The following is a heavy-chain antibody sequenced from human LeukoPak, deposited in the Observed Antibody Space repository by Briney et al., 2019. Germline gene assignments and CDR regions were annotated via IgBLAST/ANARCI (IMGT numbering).Heavy chain of an antibody. V-gene: IGHV3-9*01. J-gene: IGHJ6*02. CDR3: AKDVLPATTFDSGMNV. D-gene: IGHD1-1*01. Sequence: PGRSPRLSCAASGFAFDDYAMHWVRQAPGKGLEWVSGISWNSGSIGYADSVKGRFTISRDNAKNSLYLQMNSLRAEDTALYYCAKDVLPATTFDSGMNVWGQGTTVTVSS. CDR2: ISWNSGSI. CDR1: GFAFDDYA.